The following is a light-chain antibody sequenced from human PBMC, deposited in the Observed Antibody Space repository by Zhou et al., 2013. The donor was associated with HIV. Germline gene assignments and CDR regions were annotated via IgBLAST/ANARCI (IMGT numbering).Light chain of an antibody. Sequence: AIQMTQSPSSLSASVGERVIITCRTSQGIRNDLGWYQQKPGKAPKLLIYAASSLESGVPSRFSGSGSGTDFTLTISSLQPEDFATYYCLQDYNYPPTFGGGTK. CDR2: AAS. V-gene: IGKV1-6*01. CDR1: QGIRND. CDR3: LQDYNYPPT. J-gene: IGKJ4*01.